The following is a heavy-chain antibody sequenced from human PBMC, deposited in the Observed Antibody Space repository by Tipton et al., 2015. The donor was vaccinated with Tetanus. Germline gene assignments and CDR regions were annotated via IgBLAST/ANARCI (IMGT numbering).Heavy chain of an antibody. J-gene: IGHJ6*02. CDR3: ARERIEAFYYHGLDV. Sequence: TLSLTCTISSDSVRSGAYHLSWIRQRPGKDLEWIGYINYSGSTNYNPSLKSRVTISVDTSKNQFSLQLAFVTAADTAIYYCARERIEAFYYHGLDVWGPGTTVTVSS. CDR1: SDSVRSGAYH. CDR2: INYSGST. D-gene: IGHD2-21*01. V-gene: IGHV4-61*08.